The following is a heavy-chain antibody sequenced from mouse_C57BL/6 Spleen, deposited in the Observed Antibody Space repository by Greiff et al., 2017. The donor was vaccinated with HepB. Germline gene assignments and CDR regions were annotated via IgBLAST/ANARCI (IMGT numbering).Heavy chain of an antibody. V-gene: IGHV5-4*01. CDR1: GFTFSSYA. CDR2: ISDGGSYT. J-gene: IGHJ2*01. Sequence: EVHLVESGGGLVKPGGSLKLSCAASGFTFSSYAMSWVRQTPEKRLEWVATISDGGSYTYYPDNVKGRFTISRDNAKNNLYLQMSHLKSEDTAMYYCARDEGLRRVFDYWGQGTTLTVSS. D-gene: IGHD2-2*01. CDR3: ARDEGLRRVFDY.